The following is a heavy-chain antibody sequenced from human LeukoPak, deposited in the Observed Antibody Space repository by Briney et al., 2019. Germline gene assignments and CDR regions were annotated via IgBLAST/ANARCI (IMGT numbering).Heavy chain of an antibody. CDR3: ARDLWFGEALGPPNYYFDY. Sequence: ASVKDSFKATGYTFTSYGISWLRQARCQGLEWMGWINAYNGNTNYAQKLQGRVTMTTDTSTSTAYMELRSLRSDDTAVYYCARDLWFGEALGPPNYYFDYWGQGTLVTASS. CDR1: GYTFTSYG. D-gene: IGHD3-10*01. CDR2: INAYNGNT. J-gene: IGHJ4*02. V-gene: IGHV1-18*01.